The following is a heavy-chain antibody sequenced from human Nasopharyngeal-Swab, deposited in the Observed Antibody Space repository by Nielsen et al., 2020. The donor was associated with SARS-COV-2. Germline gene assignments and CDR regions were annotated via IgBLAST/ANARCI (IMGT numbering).Heavy chain of an antibody. V-gene: IGHV4-59*01. J-gene: IGHJ3*02. CDR1: GASISTYY. Sequence: SETLSLTCTVSGASISTYYWSWIRQSPGTGLESIGCISYSGATNYNPSLKNRVAISVDTSNNHLSLKLSSVTAADSAVYYCARSSRDWPPKRGALDIWGQGKVVTVSS. CDR3: ARSSRDWPPKRGALDI. D-gene: IGHD2-21*02. CDR2: ISYSGAT.